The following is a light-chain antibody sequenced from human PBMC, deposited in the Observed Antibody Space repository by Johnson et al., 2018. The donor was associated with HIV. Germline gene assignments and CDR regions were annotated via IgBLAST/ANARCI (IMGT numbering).Light chain of an antibody. Sequence: QSVLTQPPSVSAASGQKVTISCSGSTSNIGNNYVSWYQQLPGTAPKLLIYEKNKRPSGIPDRFSASKSGTSATLGITGLQTGDEADYYCGTWDSSLTTSYVFGTGTKVIV. J-gene: IGLJ1*01. CDR1: TSNIGNNY. CDR3: GTWDSSLTTSYV. CDR2: EKN. V-gene: IGLV1-51*02.